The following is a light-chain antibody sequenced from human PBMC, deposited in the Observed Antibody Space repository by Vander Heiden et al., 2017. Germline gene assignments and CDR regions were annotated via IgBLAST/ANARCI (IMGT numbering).Light chain of an antibody. Sequence: EIVLTPSPGTLSLSPGESATLSCRASQSVSSSYLAWYQQKPGQAPRLLIYGASSRATGIPDRSSGSGSGTDFALTISRLEPEDFALYYCQQYGSYPPDSTFGQGTRLEIK. CDR1: QSVSSSY. CDR2: GAS. J-gene: IGKJ5*01. V-gene: IGKV3-20*01. CDR3: QQYGSYPPDST.